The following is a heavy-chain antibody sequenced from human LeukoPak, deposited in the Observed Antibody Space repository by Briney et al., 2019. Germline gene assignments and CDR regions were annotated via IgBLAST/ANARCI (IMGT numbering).Heavy chain of an antibody. CDR1: GYTFTSYG. CDR2: ISAYNGNT. D-gene: IGHD3-10*01. Sequence: ASVKVCCKASGYTFTSYGISWVRQTPGQGLEWMGWISAYNGNTNYAQKLQGRVTMTTDTSTSTAYMELRSLRSDDTAVYYCARDFGYYGSGSYSYWGQGTLVTVSS. V-gene: IGHV1-18*01. J-gene: IGHJ4*02. CDR3: ARDFGYYGSGSYSY.